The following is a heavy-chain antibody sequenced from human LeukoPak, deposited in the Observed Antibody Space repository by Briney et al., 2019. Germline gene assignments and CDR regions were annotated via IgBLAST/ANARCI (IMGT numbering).Heavy chain of an antibody. J-gene: IGHJ3*02. CDR1: GYTFTSYG. Sequence: ASVKVSCKASGYTFTSYGISWVRQAPGQGLDWMGRINPNNGGTNYAQKFQGRVTMTRDMSMSTAYMELSRLRSDDTAVYYCAGEDNSSGYRPFDIWGQGTMVTVSS. V-gene: IGHV1-2*06. D-gene: IGHD3-22*01. CDR3: AGEDNSSGYRPFDI. CDR2: INPNNGGT.